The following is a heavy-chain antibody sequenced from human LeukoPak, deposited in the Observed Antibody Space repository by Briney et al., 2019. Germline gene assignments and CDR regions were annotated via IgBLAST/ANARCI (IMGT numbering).Heavy chain of an antibody. D-gene: IGHD6-13*01. CDR3: AREGSNLFDY. CDR1: GFTFSSYW. J-gene: IGHJ4*02. CDR2: INSDGSST. V-gene: IGHV3-74*01. Sequence: GGSLRLSCAASGFTFSSYWMHWVRQAPGKGLGWVSRINSDGSSTNYADSVKGRFTISRDNAKNTLYLQMNSLRAEDTAVYYCAREGSNLFDYWGQGTLVTVSS.